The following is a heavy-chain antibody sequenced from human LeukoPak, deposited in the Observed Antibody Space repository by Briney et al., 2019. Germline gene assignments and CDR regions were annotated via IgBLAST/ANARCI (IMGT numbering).Heavy chain of an antibody. CDR3: ARDGVAGGFDY. CDR2: IHYSGST. CDR1: GCSISSYY. Sequence: SETLSLTCTVSGCSISSYYWNWIRQAPGKGLEWIGYIHYSGSTNHNSSLKSRVTISVDTSKNQYSLKLSSVTAADTAVYYCARDGVAGGFDYWGQGTLVTVSS. J-gene: IGHJ4*02. V-gene: IGHV4-59*01. D-gene: IGHD6-19*01.